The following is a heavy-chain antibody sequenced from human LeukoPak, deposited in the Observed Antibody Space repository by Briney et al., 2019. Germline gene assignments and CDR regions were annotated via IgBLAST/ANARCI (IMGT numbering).Heavy chain of an antibody. J-gene: IGHJ4*02. D-gene: IGHD3-10*01. CDR1: GFTFSSYG. Sequence: GGSLRLSCAASGFTFSSYGMHWVRQAPGKGLEWVAFIRCDGSNKYYADSVKGRFTISRDNSKNTLYLQMNSLRAEDTAVYYCAKDYSRGSGRYWGQGTLVTVSS. V-gene: IGHV3-30*02. CDR3: AKDYSRGSGRY. CDR2: IRCDGSNK.